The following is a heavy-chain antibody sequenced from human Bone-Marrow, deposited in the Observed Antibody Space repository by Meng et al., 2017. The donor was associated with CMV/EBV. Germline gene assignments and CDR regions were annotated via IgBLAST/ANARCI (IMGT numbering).Heavy chain of an antibody. V-gene: IGHV3-30*02. CDR3: AKLDTVTVNS. CDR1: GFAFRNFG. Sequence: GESLKISCAASGFAFRNFGMHWVRQAPGKGLEWVAFIRFNGKNEYYADSVRGRFTISRDNSKNTGYLQMSSLKTEDTALYYCAKLDTVTVNSWGQGTLVTVSS. D-gene: IGHD4-11*01. J-gene: IGHJ4*02. CDR2: IRFNGKNE.